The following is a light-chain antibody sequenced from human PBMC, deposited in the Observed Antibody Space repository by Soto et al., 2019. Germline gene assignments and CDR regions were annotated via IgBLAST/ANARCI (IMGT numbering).Light chain of an antibody. CDR2: AAS. J-gene: IGKJ4*01. CDR3: QSTYDTPA. CDR1: RNIYNY. Sequence: DIQMTQSPSSLSASVGDRVTITCRASRNIYNYLHLYQQKPGKAPTLLISAASSLHGGVPSRFRVSGSGADYTLTITSLQPDDSAIYYCQSTYDTPAVGGGTKVEIK. V-gene: IGKV1-39*02.